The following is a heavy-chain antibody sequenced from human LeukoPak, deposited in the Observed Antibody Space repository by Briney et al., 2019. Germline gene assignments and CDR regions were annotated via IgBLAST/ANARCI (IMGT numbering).Heavy chain of an antibody. D-gene: IGHD5-24*01. V-gene: IGHV4-34*01. J-gene: IGHJ4*02. CDR3: AGRDCYTGY. Sequence: SETLSLTCAVYGGSFSGYYWSWIRQPPGKGLEWIGEINHSGSTNYNPSLKSRVTISVDTSKNQFSLKLSSVTAADTAVYYCAGRDCYTGYWGQGTLVTVSS. CDR1: GGSFSGYY. CDR2: INHSGST.